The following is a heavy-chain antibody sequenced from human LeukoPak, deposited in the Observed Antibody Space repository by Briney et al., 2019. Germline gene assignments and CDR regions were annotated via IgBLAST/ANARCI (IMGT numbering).Heavy chain of an antibody. D-gene: IGHD3-9*01. CDR1: GGSISSSSYY. CDR2: IYYSGST. CDR3: AREGPDYDILTGYYPYYMDV. V-gene: IGHV4-39*07. J-gene: IGHJ6*03. Sequence: KTSETLSLTCTVSGGSISSSSYYWGWIRQPPGKGLEWIGSIYYSGSTYYNPSLKSRVTISVDTYKNQFSLKLSSVTAADTAVYYCAREGPDYDILTGYYPYYMDVWGKGTTVTISS.